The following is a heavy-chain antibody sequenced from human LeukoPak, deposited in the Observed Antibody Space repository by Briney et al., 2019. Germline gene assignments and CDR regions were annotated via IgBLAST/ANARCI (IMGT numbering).Heavy chain of an antibody. CDR2: IDPSDSET. J-gene: IGHJ4*02. D-gene: IGHD5-18*01. Sequence: GESLKISCKASGYTFTSYWIGWVRQMPGKGLEWMGIIDPSDSETRYTPSFQGQVTISADKSLSTAYLQWNSLKASDTTMYYCARQTAMGRSGDYWGQGTLVTVSS. V-gene: IGHV5-51*01. CDR3: ARQTAMGRSGDY. CDR1: GYTFTSYW.